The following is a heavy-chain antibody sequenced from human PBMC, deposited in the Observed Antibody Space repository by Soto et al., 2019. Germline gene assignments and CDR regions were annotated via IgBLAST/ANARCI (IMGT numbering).Heavy chain of an antibody. CDR2: ISGSGGST. V-gene: IGHV3-23*01. CDR1: VFTFSSYA. J-gene: IGHJ3*02. Sequence: GSLRLSCAASVFTFSSYAMSWVRQAPGKGLEWVSVISGSGGSTYYADSVKGRFTISRDNSKNTLYLQMNSLRAEDTAVYYCAKDQFRGSYFQDAFDIWGQGTMVTVSS. CDR3: AKDQFRGSYFQDAFDI. D-gene: IGHD1-26*01.